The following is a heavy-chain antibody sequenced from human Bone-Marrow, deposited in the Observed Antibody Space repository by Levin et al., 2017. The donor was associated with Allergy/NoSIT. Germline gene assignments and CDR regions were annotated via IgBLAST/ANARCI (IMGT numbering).Heavy chain of an antibody. CDR3: ARDLHDYADYRGRPRQQGGMDV. D-gene: IGHD4-17*01. CDR2: ISYDGSNT. CDR1: GFTFNSFF. J-gene: IGHJ6*02. Sequence: GGSLRLSCATSGFTFNSFFLHWVRQFPGKGLEWVALISYDGSNTYYADSVNGRFTISRDTSGNTLYLQMNSLTFEDTAVYYCARDLHDYADYRGRPRQQGGMDVWGQGTTVTVSS. V-gene: IGHV3-30*04.